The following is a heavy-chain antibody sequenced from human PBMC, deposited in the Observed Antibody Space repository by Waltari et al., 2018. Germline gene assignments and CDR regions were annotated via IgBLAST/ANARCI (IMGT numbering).Heavy chain of an antibody. Sequence: EVQLVESGGGLVQPGGSLRLSCAASGFTFSSSWMSWVRQAPGKGLEWVANIKQDGSEKYYVDSVKGRFTISRDNAKNSLYLQMNSLRAEDTAVYYCARGGDHYYDSSGYYGYWGQGTLVTVSS. J-gene: IGHJ4*02. CDR3: ARGGDHYYDSSGYYGY. D-gene: IGHD3-22*01. CDR1: GFTFSSSW. V-gene: IGHV3-7*01. CDR2: IKQDGSEK.